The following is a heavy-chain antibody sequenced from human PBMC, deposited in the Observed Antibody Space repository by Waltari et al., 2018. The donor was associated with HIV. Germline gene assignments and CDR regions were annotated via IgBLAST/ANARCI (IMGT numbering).Heavy chain of an antibody. Sequence: QVLLQESGPGLVKPSETLALTCRVSGYSIGHGYYWGWIRQPPGEGLEWIATIHQSGRSYYNPSLKTRVTSSVDTSTNEFSLKVNSVTAADTAVYYCARLDYGSGTPDIYVMDVWGQGTSVTVSS. J-gene: IGHJ6*02. CDR1: GYSIGHGYY. CDR3: ARLDYGSGTPDIYVMDV. D-gene: IGHD3-10*01. V-gene: IGHV4-38-2*02. CDR2: IHQSGRS.